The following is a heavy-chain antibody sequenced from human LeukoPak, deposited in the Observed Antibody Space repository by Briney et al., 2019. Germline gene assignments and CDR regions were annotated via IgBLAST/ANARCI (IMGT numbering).Heavy chain of an antibody. CDR2: IYADGST. CDR1: GFTVSSNC. V-gene: IGHV3-53*01. D-gene: IGHD2-15*01. Sequence: PGGSLRLSCAVSGFTVSSNCMNWVRQAPGKGLRWVSVIYADGSTYYADSVRGRFTISRDNSKNTLYLQMNSLRAEDTAVYYCAKRHCRGGTCYSDSYYLDVWGKGTTVTVSS. J-gene: IGHJ6*03. CDR3: AKRHCRGGTCYSDSYYLDV.